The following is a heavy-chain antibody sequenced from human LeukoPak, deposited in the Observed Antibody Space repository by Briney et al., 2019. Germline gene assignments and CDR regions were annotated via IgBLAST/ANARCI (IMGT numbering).Heavy chain of an antibody. CDR1: GFTFSSYG. CDR2: IWYDGSNK. CDR3: AAGSGYLYY. D-gene: IGHD3-9*01. Sequence: PGGSLRLSCAASGFTFSSYGMHWVRQAPGKGLEWVAVIWYDGSNKYYADSVKGRFTISRDNSKNTLYPQMNSLRAEDTAVYYCAAGSGYLYYWGQGTLVTVSS. V-gene: IGHV3-33*01. J-gene: IGHJ4*02.